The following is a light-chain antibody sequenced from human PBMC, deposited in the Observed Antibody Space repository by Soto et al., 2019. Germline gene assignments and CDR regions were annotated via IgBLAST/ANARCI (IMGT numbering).Light chain of an antibody. CDR2: DTS. CDR1: QNVNYY. Sequence: EIVVTQSPATLSLSPGDRATLSCRTSQNVNYYLAWYQQKPGQAPRLLIYDTSNRASAIPARFTGSGSGTDFTLTISSLEPEDFAVYYCHQRGDWPTFGGGTKVEIK. CDR3: HQRGDWPT. V-gene: IGKV3-11*01. J-gene: IGKJ4*01.